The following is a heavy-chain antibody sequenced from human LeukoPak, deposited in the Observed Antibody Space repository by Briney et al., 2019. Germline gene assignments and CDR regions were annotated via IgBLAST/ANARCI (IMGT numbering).Heavy chain of an antibody. J-gene: IGHJ3*02. D-gene: IGHD3-22*01. Sequence: PSETLSLTCTVSGGSISSSSYYWGWIRQPPGKGLEWIGSIYYSGSTYYNPSLKSRVTISVDTSKNQFSLKLSSVTAADTAVYYCARDRSYYDSSGSSPAFDIWGQGTMVTVSS. V-gene: IGHV4-39*07. CDR3: ARDRSYYDSSGSSPAFDI. CDR2: IYYSGST. CDR1: GGSISSSSYY.